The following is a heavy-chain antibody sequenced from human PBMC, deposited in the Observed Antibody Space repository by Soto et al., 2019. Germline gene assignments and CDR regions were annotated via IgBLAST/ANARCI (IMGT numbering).Heavy chain of an antibody. Sequence: QVQLVQSGAEVRKPGSSVNVSCKASGGTFSNHAVSWVRQAPGQGPEWVGGIIPLSGTTNYVQKFEGRVTITEDGSMTTDYVELSSVRYEDTAVYYCASGPDRSGFYLFDFWGQGTLVTVFS. CDR1: GGTFSNHA. CDR2: IIPLSGTT. D-gene: IGHD3-22*01. J-gene: IGHJ4*02. CDR3: ASGPDRSGFYLFDF. V-gene: IGHV1-69*01.